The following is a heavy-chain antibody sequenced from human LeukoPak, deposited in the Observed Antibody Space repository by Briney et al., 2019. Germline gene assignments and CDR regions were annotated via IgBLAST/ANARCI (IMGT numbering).Heavy chain of an antibody. J-gene: IGHJ4*02. CDR1: GFPLSNSA. CDR2: IDYNRCHI. V-gene: IGHV3-21*01. CDR3: ARDPLRYLRVGHYDY. Sequence: GGCLLLSCAAYGFPLSNSAMTSVRRIPGKGLEWVQSIDYNRCHIDYAATLRGRVTIPRDNARTSVYLQMNSLRGEDTAVYYCARDPLRYLRVGHYDYWGKGTLVAVS. D-gene: IGHD3-9*01.